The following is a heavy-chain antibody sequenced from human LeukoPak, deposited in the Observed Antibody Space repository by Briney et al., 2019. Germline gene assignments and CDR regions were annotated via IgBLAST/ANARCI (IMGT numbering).Heavy chain of an antibody. V-gene: IGHV4-59*01. CDR3: ARFSNYYDSSGSSYPAEYFQH. D-gene: IGHD3-22*01. CDR1: GGSISSYS. CDR2: IYSSGST. Sequence: PSETLSLTCTVSGGSISSYSWSWIRQPPGKGLEWIGYIYSSGSTNYNPSLKSRVTISVDTSKNQFSLKLSSVTAADTAVYYCARFSNYYDSSGSSYPAEYFQHWGQGTLVTVSS. J-gene: IGHJ1*01.